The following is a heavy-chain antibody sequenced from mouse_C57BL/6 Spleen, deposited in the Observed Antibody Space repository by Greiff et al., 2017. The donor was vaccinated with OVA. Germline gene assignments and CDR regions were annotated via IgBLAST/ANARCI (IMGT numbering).Heavy chain of an antibody. V-gene: IGHV1-42*01. CDR2: INPSTGGT. J-gene: IGHJ2*01. Sequence: VQLKESGPELVKPGASVKISCKASGYSFTGYYMNWVKQSPEKSLEWIGEINPSTGGTTYNQKFKAKATLTVDKSSSTAYMQLKSLTSEDSAVYYCARSLITTVVATDYWGQGTTLTVSS. CDR1: GYSFTGYY. D-gene: IGHD1-1*01. CDR3: ARSLITTVVATDY.